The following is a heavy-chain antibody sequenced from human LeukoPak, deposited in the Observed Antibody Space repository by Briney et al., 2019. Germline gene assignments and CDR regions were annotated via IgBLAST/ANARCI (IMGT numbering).Heavy chain of an antibody. CDR1: GFTFSSYS. Sequence: GGSLSLSCAASGFTFSSYSMNWFGQAPGKGLEWVSSISTISSYIYYADSVKGRFTNSRDSAKNSLYLQMNSRRAEDTAVYYCARDPEVGATRFHIDYWGQGTLVTVSS. CDR3: ARDPEVGATRFHIDY. D-gene: IGHD1-26*01. CDR2: ISTISSYI. V-gene: IGHV3-21*01. J-gene: IGHJ4*02.